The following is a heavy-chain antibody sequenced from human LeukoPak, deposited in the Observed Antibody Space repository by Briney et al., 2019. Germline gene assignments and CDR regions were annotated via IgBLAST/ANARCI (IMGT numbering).Heavy chain of an antibody. CDR1: GFTFSSYW. Sequence: WGSLRLSCAASGFTFSSYWISWVRQVPGKGLEWVANIKQDGSEKYYVDSVKGRFTISRDNAKNSLYLQMNSLRAEDTALYYCARGVGSSSSGYYYYYMDVWGKGTTVTVSS. CDR3: ARGVGSSSSGYYYYYMDV. J-gene: IGHJ6*03. V-gene: IGHV3-7*03. CDR2: IKQDGSEK. D-gene: IGHD6-6*01.